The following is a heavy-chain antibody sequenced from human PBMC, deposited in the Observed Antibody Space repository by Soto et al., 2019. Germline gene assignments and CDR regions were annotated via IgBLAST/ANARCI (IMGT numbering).Heavy chain of an antibody. V-gene: IGHV3-23*01. CDR2: VSCSGGIT. D-gene: IGHD3-10*01. Sequence: EVQLLASGGGLVQPGRSLRLSCAASGFTFNTYAMSWVRQAPGKGKELVSRVSCSGGITFYSDSVKGRFTISRDNSPNTLYLQIGGLRVDDTAVYFCVKGGDRGNWYYDVWGRGAQVTVSA. CDR3: VKGGDRGNWYYDV. J-gene: IGHJ2*01. CDR1: GFTFNTYA.